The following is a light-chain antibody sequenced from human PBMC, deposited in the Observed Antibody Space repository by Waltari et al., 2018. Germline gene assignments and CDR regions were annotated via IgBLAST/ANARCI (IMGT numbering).Light chain of an antibody. CDR3: QQYNNWPPLT. CDR1: QSVRSN. V-gene: IGKV3-15*01. Sequence: IVMTQSPATLSVSPGERATLSCRASQSVRSNLAWYQQKPGQAPRLLIYDASTRATGIPARFSGSGSGTEFTLTITSLQSEDFAVYFCQQYNNWPPLTFGGGTKVEIK. CDR2: DAS. J-gene: IGKJ4*01.